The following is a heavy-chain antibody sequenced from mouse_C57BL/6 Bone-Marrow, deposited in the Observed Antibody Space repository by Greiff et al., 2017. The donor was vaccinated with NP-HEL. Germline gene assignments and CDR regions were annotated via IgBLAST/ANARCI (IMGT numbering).Heavy chain of an antibody. CDR1: GYAFTNYL. Sequence: VQLQESGAELVRPGTSVKVSCKASGYAFTNYLIEWVKQRPGQGLEWIGVINPGSGGTNYNEKFKGKATLTADKSSSTAYMQLSSLTSEDSAVYFCARWGGSSDGAYWGQGTLVTVSA. CDR3: ARWGGSSDGAY. CDR2: INPGSGGT. J-gene: IGHJ3*01. V-gene: IGHV1-54*01. D-gene: IGHD1-1*01.